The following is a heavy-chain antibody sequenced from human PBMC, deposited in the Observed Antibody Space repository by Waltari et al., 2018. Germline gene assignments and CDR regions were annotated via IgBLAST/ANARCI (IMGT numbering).Heavy chain of an antibody. CDR2: IYYSGST. CDR3: ARDGIAAAGFFDY. D-gene: IGHD6-13*01. V-gene: IGHV4-59*12. J-gene: IGHJ4*02. Sequence: QVQLQESGPGLVKPSETLSLTCTVSGGSISSYYWSWIRQPPGKGLEWIGYIYYSGSTNYNPSLKSRVTISVDTSKNQFSLKLSSVTAADTAVYYCARDGIAAAGFFDYWGQGTLVTVSS. CDR1: GGSISSYY.